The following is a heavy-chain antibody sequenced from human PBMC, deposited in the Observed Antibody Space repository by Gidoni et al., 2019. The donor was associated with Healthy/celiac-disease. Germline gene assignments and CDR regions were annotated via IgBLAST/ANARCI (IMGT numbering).Heavy chain of an antibody. D-gene: IGHD4-17*01. CDR3: AKVYGDYILWDFQH. V-gene: IGHV3-23*04. CDR2: ISGSGGST. CDR1: GFHFRSYA. Sequence: EVQLVESGGGLVQPCGSLRLPCAASGFHFRSYAMSGVRQAPGKGLEWVFAISGSGGSTYYADSVKGRFTSSRDNSQNTLYLQMNSLRAEDTAVYYCAKVYGDYILWDFQHWGQGTLVTVSS. J-gene: IGHJ1*01.